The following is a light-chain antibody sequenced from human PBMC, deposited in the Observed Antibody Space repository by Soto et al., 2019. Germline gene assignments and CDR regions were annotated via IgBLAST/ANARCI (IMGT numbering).Light chain of an antibody. V-gene: IGKV3-20*01. CDR1: QSVSSTY. CDR2: AAS. CDR3: QQYESSPTT. J-gene: IGKJ4*01. Sequence: EIVLTQSPGTLSLSPGERATLSCRASQSVSSTYLAWYQQQPGQAPRLLIYAASRRATGIPDRFSGSGSGTDFTLTISRLEPEDFAVYYCQQYESSPTTFGGGTKVEIK.